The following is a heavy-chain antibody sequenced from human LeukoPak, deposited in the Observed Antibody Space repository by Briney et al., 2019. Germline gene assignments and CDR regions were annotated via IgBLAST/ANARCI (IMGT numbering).Heavy chain of an antibody. D-gene: IGHD3-3*01. CDR2: INPNSGGT. CDR3: ARTASHFLEWLSLYYFDY. Sequence: ASVKVSCKASGYTFTGYYMHWVRQAPGQGLEWMGWINPNSGGTNYAQKFQGRVTMTRDTSISTTYMELTNLRSDDTAVYYCARTASHFLEWLSLYYFDYWGQGTLVTVSS. V-gene: IGHV1-2*02. CDR1: GYTFTGYY. J-gene: IGHJ4*02.